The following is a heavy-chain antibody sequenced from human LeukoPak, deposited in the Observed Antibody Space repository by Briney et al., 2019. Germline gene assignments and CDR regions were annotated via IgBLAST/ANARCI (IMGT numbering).Heavy chain of an antibody. V-gene: IGHV3-30-3*01. CDR3: ARDQGGTQIG. CDR2: ISYDGSNK. Sequence: PGRSLRLSCAASGFTFSSYAMHWVRQAPGKGLEWVVVISYDGSNKYYADSVKGRFTISRDNSKNTLYLQMNSLRAEDTAVYYCARDQGGTQIGWGQGTLVTVSS. CDR1: GFTFSSYA. J-gene: IGHJ4*02. D-gene: IGHD3-16*01.